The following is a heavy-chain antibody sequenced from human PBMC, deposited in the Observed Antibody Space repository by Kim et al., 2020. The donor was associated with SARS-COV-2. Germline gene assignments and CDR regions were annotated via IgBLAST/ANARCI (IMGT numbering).Heavy chain of an antibody. V-gene: IGHV1-69*01. CDR3: ASPNYYDSSGYYLDY. J-gene: IGHJ4*02. D-gene: IGHD3-22*01. Sequence: QKFQGRVTITADESTSTAYMELSSMRSEDTAVYYCASPNYYDSSGYYLDYWGQGTLVTVSS.